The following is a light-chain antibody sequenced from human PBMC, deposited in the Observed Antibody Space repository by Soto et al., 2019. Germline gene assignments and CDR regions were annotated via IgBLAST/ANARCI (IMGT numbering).Light chain of an antibody. CDR3: SSYTSSSTLV. CDR2: DVS. CDR1: SSDVGGYNY. V-gene: IGLV2-14*01. J-gene: IGLJ2*01. Sequence: QSALTQPASVSGSPGQSIAISCTGTSSDVGGYNYVSWYQQHPSKAPKLMIYDVSNRPSGVSNRFSGSKSGNTASLTISGLQAEDEADYYCSSYTSSSTLVFGGVTKLTVL.